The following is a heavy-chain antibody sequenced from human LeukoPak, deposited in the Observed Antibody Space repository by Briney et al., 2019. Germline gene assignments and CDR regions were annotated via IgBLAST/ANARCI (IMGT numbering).Heavy chain of an antibody. Sequence: GASVKVSCKASGGTFSSYAISWVRQAPGQGLEWMGGIIPIFGTANYAQKFQGRVTITADESTSTAYMELSSLRSEDTAVYYCARDFYDSGGYLYYGMDVWGQGTTVTVSS. J-gene: IGHJ6*02. V-gene: IGHV1-69*13. D-gene: IGHD3-22*01. CDR2: IIPIFGTA. CDR1: GGTFSSYA. CDR3: ARDFYDSGGYLYYGMDV.